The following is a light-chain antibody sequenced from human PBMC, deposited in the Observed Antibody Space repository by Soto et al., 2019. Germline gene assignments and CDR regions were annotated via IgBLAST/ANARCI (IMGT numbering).Light chain of an antibody. CDR2: GAS. CDR1: QSISGT. CDR3: QQRRSWPPTIT. V-gene: IGKV3-15*01. J-gene: IGKJ5*01. Sequence: EIVMTQSPATLSVSEGGRDTLSCRASQSISGTLAWYQQKPGQAPRLLIHGASTRAPGFPARFSGSGSRTDFTLTISSLQSEEFAVYYCQQRRSWPPTITFGQGTRLEIK.